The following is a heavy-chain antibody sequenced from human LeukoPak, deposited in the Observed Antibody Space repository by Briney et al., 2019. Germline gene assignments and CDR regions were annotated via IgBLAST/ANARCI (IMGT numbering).Heavy chain of an antibody. Sequence: PSETLSLTCTVSGASIISGNYFWGWVRQPPGKRLEWIGSWHHSGITDYNPSLKSRVTIVADTSKNQFSLKLASVAAADSAVHFCARQYEFWGQGTLVTVSS. CDR1: GASIISGNYF. J-gene: IGHJ4*02. V-gene: IGHV4-39*01. CDR2: WHHSGIT. CDR3: ARQYEF. D-gene: IGHD3-10*01.